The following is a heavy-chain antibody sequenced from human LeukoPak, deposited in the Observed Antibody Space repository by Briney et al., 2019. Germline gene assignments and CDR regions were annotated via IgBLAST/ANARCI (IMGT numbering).Heavy chain of an antibody. Sequence: WGSLRLSCAASGFTFSSYWMSWVRQAPGKGLEWVANIKQDGSEKYYVDSVKGRFTISRDNAKNSLYLQMNSLRAEDTAVYYCARDSLRFLEWLIDYWGQGTLVTVSS. V-gene: IGHV3-7*01. J-gene: IGHJ4*02. D-gene: IGHD3-3*01. CDR3: ARDSLRFLEWLIDY. CDR1: GFTFSSYW. CDR2: IKQDGSEK.